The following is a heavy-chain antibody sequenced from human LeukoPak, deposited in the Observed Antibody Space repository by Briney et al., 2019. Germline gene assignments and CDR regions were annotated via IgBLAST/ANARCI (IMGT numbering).Heavy chain of an antibody. CDR1: GYTFTGYY. CDR3: ARVAAAGTNPFDY. V-gene: IGHV1-2*02. D-gene: IGHD6-13*01. CDR2: INPNSGGT. J-gene: IGHJ4*02. Sequence: ASVKVSCKASGYTFTGYYMHWVRQAPGQGLEWMGWINPNSGGTNYAQKFQGRVTMTRDTSISTAYMEPSRLRSDDTAVYYCARVAAAGTNPFDYWGQGTLVTVSS.